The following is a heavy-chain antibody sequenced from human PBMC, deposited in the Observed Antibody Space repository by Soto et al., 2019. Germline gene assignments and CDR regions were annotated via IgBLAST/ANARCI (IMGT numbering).Heavy chain of an antibody. CDR3: ARHWGSEYSGYETFFDY. Sequence: SETLSLTCTVSGGSISSYYWSWIRQPLGKGLEWIGYIYYSGSTNYNPSLKSRVTISVDTSKNQFSLKLSSVTAADTAVYYCARHWGSEYSGYETFFDYWGQGTLVTVSS. J-gene: IGHJ4*02. CDR1: GGSISSYY. D-gene: IGHD5-12*01. V-gene: IGHV4-59*08. CDR2: IYYSGST.